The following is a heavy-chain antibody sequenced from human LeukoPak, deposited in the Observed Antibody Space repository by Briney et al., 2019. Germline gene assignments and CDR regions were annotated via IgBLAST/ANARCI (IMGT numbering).Heavy chain of an antibody. J-gene: IGHJ3*02. V-gene: IGHV3-7*01. Sequence: GGALRLSCAASGFDLSKNWMSWVRQAPGKGLEWVAKLNPDGCETSYVESVEGRFSISRDNAKNSLFLQMISLRAEDTALYYCATFSSGFYPKEPFDIWGRGTMVSVSS. CDR1: GFDLSKNW. D-gene: IGHD3-22*01. CDR3: ATFSSGFYPKEPFDI. CDR2: LNPDGCET.